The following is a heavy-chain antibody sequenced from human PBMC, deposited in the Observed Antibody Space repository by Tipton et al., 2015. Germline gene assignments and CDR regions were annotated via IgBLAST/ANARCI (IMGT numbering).Heavy chain of an antibody. CDR2: VYYSGYT. Sequence: TLSLTCTVSGGSIGGCYYWSWLPQYPRKGLGWIGFVYYSGYTHYNPSLTSRLTISVDTSRNQFSLHLKSVTAADTAVYYCARDKTFEAFDIWGQGTKVTVSS. J-gene: IGHJ3*02. CDR3: ARDKTFEAFDI. V-gene: IGHV4-31*03. D-gene: IGHD2/OR15-2a*01. CDR1: GGSIGGCYY.